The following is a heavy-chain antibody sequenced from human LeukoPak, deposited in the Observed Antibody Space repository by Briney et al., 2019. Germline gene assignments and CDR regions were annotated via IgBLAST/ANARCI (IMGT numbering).Heavy chain of an antibody. CDR3: ARGSIVVVPAARRGFWFDP. J-gene: IGHJ5*02. D-gene: IGHD2-2*01. CDR2: INHSGST. Sequence: SETLSLTCAVYGGSFSGYYWGWIRQPPGKGLEWIGEINHSGSTNYNPSLKSRVTISVDTSKNQFSLKLSSVTAADTAVYYCARGSIVVVPAARRGFWFDPWGQGTLVTVSS. CDR1: GGSFSGYY. V-gene: IGHV4-34*01.